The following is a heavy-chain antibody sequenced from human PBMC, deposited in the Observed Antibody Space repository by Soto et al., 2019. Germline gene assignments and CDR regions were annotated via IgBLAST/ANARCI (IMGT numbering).Heavy chain of an antibody. Sequence: QVHLVQSGAEMKKPGSSVTVSCKVSGGDLRNSGLSWVRQAPGQGLEWMGGIFPLLAMVDYSQKFQGRITISADESTSTAYMDLGSLRSEDTAVYYSAKEDGAGFKSWGQGTLVIVSS. J-gene: IGHJ4*02. V-gene: IGHV1-69*04. CDR3: AKEDGAGFKS. CDR2: IFPLLAMV. D-gene: IGHD1-26*01. CDR1: GGDLRNSG.